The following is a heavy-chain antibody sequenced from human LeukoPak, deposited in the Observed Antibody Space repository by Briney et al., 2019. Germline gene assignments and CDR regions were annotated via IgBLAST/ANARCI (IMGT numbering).Heavy chain of an antibody. CDR1: GGSISSYY. CDR2: IYYSGST. J-gene: IGHJ5*02. V-gene: IGHV4-59*01. CDR3: ARGGPNYHDSSPRWFDP. D-gene: IGHD3-22*01. Sequence: SETLSLTCTVSGGSISSYYWSWIRQPPGKGLEWIGYIYYSGSTNYNPSLNSRVTISIDTSRNQFSLKLSSVTAADTAVYFCARGGPNYHDSSPRWFDPWGQGTLVTVSS.